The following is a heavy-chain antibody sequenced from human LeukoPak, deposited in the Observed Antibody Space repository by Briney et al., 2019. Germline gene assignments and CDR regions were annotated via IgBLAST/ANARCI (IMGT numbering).Heavy chain of an antibody. CDR1: GGSFSGYY. J-gene: IGHJ4*02. Sequence: PSETLSLTCAVYGGSFSGYYWSWIRQPPGKGLEWIGEINHSGSTNYNPSLKSRVTISVDTSKNQFSLKLSSVTAADTAVYYCARAGGRARNFDYGGRGPLATVPS. CDR3: ARAGGRARNFDY. V-gene: IGHV4-34*01. D-gene: IGHD3-16*01. CDR2: INHSGST.